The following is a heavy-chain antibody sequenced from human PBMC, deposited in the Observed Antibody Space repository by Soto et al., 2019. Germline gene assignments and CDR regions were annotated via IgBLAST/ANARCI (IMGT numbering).Heavy chain of an antibody. Sequence: QVPLVQSGAEVKKPGASVKVSCKGSGYRFTTYGITWVRQAPGQGLEWMAWISAHNGNTNYAQKLQGRVTVTRDTAPSTAYMELRRLRSDDTAVYYCARGRYGDYWGQGALVTVSS. J-gene: IGHJ4*02. CDR2: ISAHNGNT. CDR3: ARGRYGDY. CDR1: GYRFTTYG. V-gene: IGHV1-18*01. D-gene: IGHD1-1*01.